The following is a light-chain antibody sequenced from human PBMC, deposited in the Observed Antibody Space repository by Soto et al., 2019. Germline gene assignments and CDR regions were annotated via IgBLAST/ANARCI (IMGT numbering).Light chain of an antibody. CDR2: DAS. CDR1: QDIRKY. CDR3: QQYENFPIP. J-gene: IGKJ5*01. V-gene: IGKV1-33*01. Sequence: IQMTQPPSSLSASVGDRVTITCQASQDIRKYLNWYQQKPGKAPKLLIYDASNMETGVPARFSGSGSGTDFTFTISSLRPEDVAAYYCQQYENFPIPFCQGALLAIK.